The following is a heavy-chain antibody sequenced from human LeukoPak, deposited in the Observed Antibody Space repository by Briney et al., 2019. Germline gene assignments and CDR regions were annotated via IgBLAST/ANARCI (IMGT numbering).Heavy chain of an antibody. CDR2: ISYDGSNK. J-gene: IGHJ5*01. V-gene: IGHV3-30*04. CDR1: GFTFSSYA. CDR3: AGGYSSGWFDY. D-gene: IGHD6-19*01. Sequence: GRSLRLSCAASGFTFSSYAMHWVRQAPGKGLEWVAVISYDGSNKYYADSVKGRFTISRDNSKNTLYLQMNSLRAEDTAVYYCAGGYSSGWFDYWGQGTLVTVSS.